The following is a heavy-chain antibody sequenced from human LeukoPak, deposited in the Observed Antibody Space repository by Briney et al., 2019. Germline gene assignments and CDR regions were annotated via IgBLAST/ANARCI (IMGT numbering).Heavy chain of an antibody. CDR3: AREKRGSGTYGALDI. CDR2: IYSGGNT. Sequence: PGGSLRLSCAASGFTVSSNYMTWVRQAPGKGLEWVSVIYSGGNTYYADSVKGRFTISRDNSKNTLYLQMNSLRAEDTAVYYCAREKRGSGTYGALDIWGQGTMVTVSS. CDR1: GFTVSSNY. V-gene: IGHV3-53*01. J-gene: IGHJ3*02. D-gene: IGHD3-10*01.